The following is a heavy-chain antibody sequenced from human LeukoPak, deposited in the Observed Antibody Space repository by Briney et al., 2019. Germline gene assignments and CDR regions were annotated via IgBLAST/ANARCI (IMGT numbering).Heavy chain of an antibody. V-gene: IGHV1-18*01. J-gene: IGHJ4*02. CDR2: ISAYSGNT. D-gene: IGHD3-10*01. Sequence: GASVKVSCKASGYTFTNYGISWVRQAPGQGLEWMGWISAYSGNTKYAQNFQGRLNMTTGTSTSIAYMELRSLRSDDTAVYYCGRDDYYGSGSSYNPNFDHWGQGTLVTVSS. CDR1: GYTFTNYG. CDR3: GRDDYYGSGSSYNPNFDH.